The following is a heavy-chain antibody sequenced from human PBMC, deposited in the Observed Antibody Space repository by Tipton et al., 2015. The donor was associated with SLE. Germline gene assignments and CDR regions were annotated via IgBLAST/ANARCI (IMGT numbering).Heavy chain of an antibody. CDR2: IKSDGSST. V-gene: IGHV3-74*01. Sequence: SLRLSCEASGFIGSSVWMHWVRQAPGKGLMWVSRIKSDGSSTSYADSVKGRFTISRDNAKNTLHLQMNSLRAEDTALYYCVVESATAVGGGQGTLVTVSS. D-gene: IGHD2-21*02. J-gene: IGHJ4*02. CDR1: GFIGSSVW. CDR3: VVESATAVG.